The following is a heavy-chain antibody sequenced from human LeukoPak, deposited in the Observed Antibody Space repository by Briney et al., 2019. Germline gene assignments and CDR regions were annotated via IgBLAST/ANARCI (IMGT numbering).Heavy chain of an antibody. CDR3: ARAWGSSWVYYYYYMDV. CDR2: MNPNSGNT. V-gene: IGHV1-8*01. Sequence: ASVKVSCKASGYTFTSYDINWVRQATGQGLEWMGWMNPNSGNTGYAQKFQGRVTMTRNTSISTAYMELSSLRSEDTAVYYCARAWGSSWVYYYYYMDVWGKGTTVTVSS. J-gene: IGHJ6*03. CDR1: GYTFTSYD. D-gene: IGHD6-13*01.